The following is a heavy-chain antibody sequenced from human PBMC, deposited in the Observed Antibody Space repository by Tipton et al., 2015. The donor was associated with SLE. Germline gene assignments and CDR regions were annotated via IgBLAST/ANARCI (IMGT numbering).Heavy chain of an antibody. D-gene: IGHD6-13*01. V-gene: IGHV3-21*01. Sequence: SLRLSCAASGFTFSSYSMNWVRQAPGKGLEWVSSISSSSSYIYYADSVKGRFTISRGNAKNSLYLQMNSLRAEDTAVYYCARSVSSSWYYFDYWGQGTLVTVSS. CDR2: ISSSSSYI. CDR3: ARSVSSSWYYFDY. J-gene: IGHJ4*02. CDR1: GFTFSSYS.